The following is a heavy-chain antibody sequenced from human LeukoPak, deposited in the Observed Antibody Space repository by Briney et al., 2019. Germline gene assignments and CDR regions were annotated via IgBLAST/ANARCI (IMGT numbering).Heavy chain of an antibody. V-gene: IGHV3-7*01. Sequence: PGGSLRLSCAASEVTFSNYWMNWVRQAPGKGLEWVANIKQDGSEKYYVESVKGRFTISRDNAKNSLYLQMNSLGAEDTAVYYCATYDSGKGTCDYWGQGTLVTVSS. CDR1: EVTFSNYW. CDR3: ATYDSGKGTCDY. J-gene: IGHJ4*02. D-gene: IGHD3-10*01. CDR2: IKQDGSEK.